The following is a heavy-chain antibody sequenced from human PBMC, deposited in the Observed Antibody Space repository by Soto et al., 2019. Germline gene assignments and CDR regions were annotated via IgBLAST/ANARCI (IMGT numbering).Heavy chain of an antibody. CDR2: ISCDGSTQ. CDR3: AREGVFGLVKIIPPDY. Sequence: VQLLESGGGVAQPGRSLRLSCRASGFGFSSYGMLWVRQAPGKGPEWVAFISCDGSTQYYADSVRGQFTISRDNSENTLYLQLDTLRVEDTAMYYCAREGVFGLVKIIPPDYWGQGAQVTVSA. CDR1: GFGFSSYG. D-gene: IGHD3-3*01. V-gene: IGHV3-30*03. J-gene: IGHJ4*02.